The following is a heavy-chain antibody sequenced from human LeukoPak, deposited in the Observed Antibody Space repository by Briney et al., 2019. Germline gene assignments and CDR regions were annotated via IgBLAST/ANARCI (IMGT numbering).Heavy chain of an antibody. CDR2: IYYSGST. D-gene: IGHD3-9*01. CDR1: GGSINSYY. CDR3: ARLTGYSSESWFDP. J-gene: IGHJ5*02. Sequence: SETLSLTRTVSGGSINSYYWSWIRQPPGKGLEWIGYIYYSGSTNYNPSLKSRVTISVHTSKNQFSLKLSPVTAADTAVYYCARLTGYSSESWFDPWGQGTLVTVSS. V-gene: IGHV4-59*01.